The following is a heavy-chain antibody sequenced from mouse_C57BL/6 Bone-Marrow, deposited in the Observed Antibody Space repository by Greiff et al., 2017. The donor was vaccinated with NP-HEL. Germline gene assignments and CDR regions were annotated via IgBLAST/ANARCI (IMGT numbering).Heavy chain of an antibody. CDR1: GYTFTDYE. D-gene: IGHD1-1*01. J-gene: IGHJ3*01. V-gene: IGHV1-15*01. CDR3: TREDGSSLRGFAY. CDR2: IDPETGGT. Sequence: VKLQESGAELVRPGASVTLSCKASGYTFTDYEMHWVKQTPVHGLEWIGAIDPETGGTAYNQKFKGKAILTADKSSSTAYMELRSLTSEDSAVYYCTREDGSSLRGFAYWGQGTLVTVSA.